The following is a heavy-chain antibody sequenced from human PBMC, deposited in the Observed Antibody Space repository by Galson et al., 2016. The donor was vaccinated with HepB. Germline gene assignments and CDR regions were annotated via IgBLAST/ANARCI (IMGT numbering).Heavy chain of an antibody. CDR1: GFTFSSYA. J-gene: IGHJ6*03. CDR3: ARDPAGYCSGNSCYGFYYLYEMDV. V-gene: IGHV3-30-3*01. Sequence: SLRLSCAASGFTFSSYAMHWVRQAPGQGLEWVSFISYDGSNKYYAGSVKGRFTISRDYSKNTLYLQMNSLRAEDTAVYYCARDPAGYCSGNSCYGFYYLYEMDVWGKGTTVTVS. CDR2: ISYDGSNK. D-gene: IGHD2-15*01.